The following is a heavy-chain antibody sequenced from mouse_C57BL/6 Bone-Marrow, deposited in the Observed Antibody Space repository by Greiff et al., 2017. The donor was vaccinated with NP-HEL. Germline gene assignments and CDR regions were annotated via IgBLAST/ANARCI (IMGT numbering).Heavy chain of an antibody. Sequence: QVQLKQPGAELVKPGASVKLSCKASGYTFTSYWMHWVKQRPGQGLEWIGMIHPNSGSTNYNEKFKSKATLTVDKSSSTAYMQRSSLTSEDSAVYYCARVTTFHAMDYWGQGTSVTVSS. D-gene: IGHD2-3*01. CDR3: ARVTTFHAMDY. CDR1: GYTFTSYW. CDR2: IHPNSGST. J-gene: IGHJ4*01. V-gene: IGHV1-64*01.